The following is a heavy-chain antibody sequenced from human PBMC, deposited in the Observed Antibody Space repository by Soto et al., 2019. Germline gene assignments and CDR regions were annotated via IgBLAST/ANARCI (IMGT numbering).Heavy chain of an antibody. D-gene: IGHD3-22*01. CDR2: ITVGTGNT. Sequence: ASVKVSCKASGFTFTSSSVQWVRQARGQRLEWIGWITVGTGNTNYAQKFQERVTITRDMSTSTAYMELPNLRSEDTAVYYCEAGDSSGSYGGWGQGTQVTVSS. CDR3: EAGDSSGSYGG. V-gene: IGHV1-58*01. J-gene: IGHJ4*02. CDR1: GFTFTSSS.